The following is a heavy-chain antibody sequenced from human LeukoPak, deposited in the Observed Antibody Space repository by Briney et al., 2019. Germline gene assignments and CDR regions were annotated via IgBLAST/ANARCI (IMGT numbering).Heavy chain of an antibody. D-gene: IGHD3-10*01. J-gene: IGHJ4*02. CDR2: ISSSGGTI. V-gene: IGHV3-11*04. CDR1: GFTFSDYY. CDR3: ASPGSGSYSQFDY. Sequence: PGGSLRLSCAASGFTFSDYYMSWIRQAPGKGLEWVSYISSSGGTIYYADSVKGRFTISRDNAKNSLYLQMNSLRAEDTAVYYCASPGSGSYSQFDYWGQGTLVTVSS.